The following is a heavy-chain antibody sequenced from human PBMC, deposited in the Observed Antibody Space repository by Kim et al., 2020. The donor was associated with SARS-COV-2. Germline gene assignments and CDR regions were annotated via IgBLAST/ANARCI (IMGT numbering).Heavy chain of an antibody. J-gene: IGHJ6*02. CDR2: IYTSGSS. CDR1: GGSISSGNYY. Sequence: SETPSLTCTVSGGSISSGNYYWSWIRQPAGKGLEWIGRIYTSGSSNYNPSLKSRVSISVDTSKNQFSLKLSSVTAADTAVYYCARDLVDTAMIYGMDVWGQGTTVTVSS. CDR3: ARDLVDTAMIYGMDV. V-gene: IGHV4-61*02. D-gene: IGHD5-18*01.